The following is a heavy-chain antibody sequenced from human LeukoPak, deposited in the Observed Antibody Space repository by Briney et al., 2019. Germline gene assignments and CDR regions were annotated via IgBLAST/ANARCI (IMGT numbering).Heavy chain of an antibody. V-gene: IGHV3-21*01. CDR3: ARVCLAPARYSYADDAFDI. CDR2: ISSSSSYI. Sequence: GGSLRLSRAASGFTFSSYSMNWVRQAPGKGLEWVSSISSSSSYIYYADSVKGRFTISRDNAKNSLYLQMNSLRAEDTAVYYCARVCLAPARYSYADDAFDIWGQGTMVTVSS. J-gene: IGHJ3*02. CDR1: GFTFSSYS. D-gene: IGHD5-18*01.